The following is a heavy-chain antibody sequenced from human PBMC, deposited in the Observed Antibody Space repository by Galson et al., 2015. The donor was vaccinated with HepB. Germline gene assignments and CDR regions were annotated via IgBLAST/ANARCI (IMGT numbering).Heavy chain of an antibody. J-gene: IGHJ4*02. CDR2: INPSGGST. Sequence: SVKVSCKASGYTFTSYYMHWVRQAPGQGLEWMGIINPSGGSTSYAQKFQGRVTMTRDTSTSTVYMELSSLRSEDTAVYYCARDSLEKWEPGGIDYWGQGTLVTVSS. CDR1: GYTFTSYY. D-gene: IGHD1-26*01. CDR3: ARDSLEKWEPGGIDY. V-gene: IGHV1-46*01.